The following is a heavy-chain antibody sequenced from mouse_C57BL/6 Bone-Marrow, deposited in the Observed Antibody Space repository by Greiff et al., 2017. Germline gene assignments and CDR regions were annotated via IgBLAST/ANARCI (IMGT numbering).Heavy chain of an antibody. CDR3: ARNYAMDY. J-gene: IGHJ4*01. V-gene: IGHV2-5*01. CDR1: GFSLTSYG. Sequence: QVQLKESGPGLVQPSQSLSLTCTASGFSLTSYGVHWVRQSPGKGLEWLGVIWSGGSTDYNAAFMSRLSTTKDNSKSQVFFKKNSLQADDTAIYYCARNYAMDYWGQGTSVTVSS. CDR2: IWSGGST.